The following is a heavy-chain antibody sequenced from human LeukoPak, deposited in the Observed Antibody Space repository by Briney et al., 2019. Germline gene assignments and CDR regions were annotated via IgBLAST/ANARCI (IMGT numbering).Heavy chain of an antibody. V-gene: IGHV1-3*01. CDR3: ARDRSNRDYGDYEGGFDY. D-gene: IGHD4-17*01. J-gene: IGHJ4*02. CDR1: GYTFTSYA. Sequence: ASVKVSFKAAGYTFTSYAMHWVRQAPGQRLEWMGWINAGNGNTKYSQKFQGRVTITRDTSASTAYMELSSLRSEDTAVYYCARDRSNRDYGDYEGGFDYWGQGTLVTVSS. CDR2: INAGNGNT.